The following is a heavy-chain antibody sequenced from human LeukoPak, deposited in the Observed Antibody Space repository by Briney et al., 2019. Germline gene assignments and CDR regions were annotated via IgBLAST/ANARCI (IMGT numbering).Heavy chain of an antibody. J-gene: IGHJ4*02. CDR3: ARLSTIDGGY. D-gene: IGHD2-2*01. CDR1: GGSISSSSYY. CDR2: IYYSGST. Sequence: SETLSLTCTVSGGSISSSSYYWGWIRQPPGKGLEWIRSIYYSGSTYYNPSLKSRVTISVDTSKNQFSLKLSSVTAADTAVYYCARLSTIDGGYWGQGTLVTVSS. V-gene: IGHV4-39*01.